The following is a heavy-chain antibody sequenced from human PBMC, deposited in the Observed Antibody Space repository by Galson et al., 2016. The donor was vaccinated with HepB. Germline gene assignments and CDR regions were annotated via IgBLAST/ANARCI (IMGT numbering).Heavy chain of an antibody. D-gene: IGHD4-17*01. CDR3: ARDRGLLHYYYGMDV. V-gene: IGHV3-33*08. J-gene: IGHJ6*02. CDR2: ISYGGNNR. Sequence: SLRLSCATSGFTFNNYGINWVRQAPGKGLEWVAVISYGGNNRHYADAVKGRFTISRDSSTNTVYLQMNSLRADDTAVYFCARDRGLLHYYYGMDVWGQGTTVTVSS. CDR1: GFTFNNYG.